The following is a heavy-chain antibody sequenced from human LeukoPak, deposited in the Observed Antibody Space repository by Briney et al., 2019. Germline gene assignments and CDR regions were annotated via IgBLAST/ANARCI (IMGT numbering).Heavy chain of an antibody. D-gene: IGHD2-21*02. J-gene: IGHJ4*02. V-gene: IGHV3-48*04. CDR1: GFTFGLYS. Sequence: GGSLRLSCAASGFTFGLYSMTWVRQAPGKGLEWVSYISSSGSTIYYADSVKGRFTISRDNAKNSLYLQMNSLRAEDTAVYYCARDQSRDWVDYWGQGTLVTVSS. CDR2: ISSSGSTI. CDR3: ARDQSRDWVDY.